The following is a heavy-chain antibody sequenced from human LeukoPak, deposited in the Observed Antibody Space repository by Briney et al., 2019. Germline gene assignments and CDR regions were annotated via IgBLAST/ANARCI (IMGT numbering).Heavy chain of an antibody. CDR1: GYTFTSYG. CDR2: ISAYNGNT. Sequence: ASVKVSCKASGYTFTSYGISWVRQAPGQGLEWMGWISAYNGNTNYAQKLQGRVTMTTDTSTSTAYMELRSLRSDDTAVYYCARGGHDFWSGYYTDYWGQGTLVTVSS. CDR3: ARGGHDFWSGYYTDY. D-gene: IGHD3-3*01. J-gene: IGHJ4*02. V-gene: IGHV1-18*01.